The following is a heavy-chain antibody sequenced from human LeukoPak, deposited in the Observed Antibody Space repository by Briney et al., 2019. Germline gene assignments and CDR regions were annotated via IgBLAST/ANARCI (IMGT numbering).Heavy chain of an antibody. CDR1: GFTFGTYA. V-gene: IGHV3-23*01. J-gene: IGHJ3*02. CDR3: AKDSGLRFGELFSEGSACDI. CDR2: ISGSGGIT. Sequence: GGSLRLSCAASGFTFGTYAMSWVRQTPGKGLEWVSTISGSGGITYYADSVKGRFTISRDNSNSTVFLQMNSLRAGDTAVYFCAKDSGLRFGELFSEGSACDIWGPGTMVTVSS. D-gene: IGHD3-10*01.